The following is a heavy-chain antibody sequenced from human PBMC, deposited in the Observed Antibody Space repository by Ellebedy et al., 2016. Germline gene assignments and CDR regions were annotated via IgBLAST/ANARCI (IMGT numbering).Heavy chain of an antibody. CDR1: GGSISRSTYY. V-gene: IGHV4-39*01. CDR2: IYFSGST. Sequence: GSLRLSCTVSGGSISRSTYYWGWIRQPPGKGLEWIGSIYFSGSTYYNPSLKSRVTISVDTSKKQFSLRLSPVTAADTAVYYCARHQPSYGSGSYYTNYYGMDVWGQGTTVTVSS. CDR3: ARHQPSYGSGSYYTNYYGMDV. D-gene: IGHD3-10*01. J-gene: IGHJ6*02.